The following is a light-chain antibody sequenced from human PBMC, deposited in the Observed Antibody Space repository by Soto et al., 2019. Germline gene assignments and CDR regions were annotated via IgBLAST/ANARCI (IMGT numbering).Light chain of an antibody. CDR3: QSYDRSVSGYV. J-gene: IGLJ1*01. CDR2: GNS. Sequence: QSVLAQPPSVSGAPGQRVTISCTGSSSNIGAGYDVHWYQQLPGTAPKLLIYGNSNRPSGVPDRFSGSKSGTSASLAITGLQAEDEADYYCQSYDRSVSGYVFGTGTKVTVL. CDR1: SSNIGAGYD. V-gene: IGLV1-40*01.